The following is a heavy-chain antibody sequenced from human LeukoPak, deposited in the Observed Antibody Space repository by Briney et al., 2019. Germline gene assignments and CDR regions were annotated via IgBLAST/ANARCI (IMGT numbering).Heavy chain of an antibody. Sequence: ASVKVSCKSSGYTFTGYYLHWVRQAPGQGLEWMGWINPNSGGTNFAPKFQGRVTMTRDTSINTAHVELSRLRSEDTAVYYCARGGSGYSYGFDYWGQGTLVTVSS. CDR3: ARGGSGYSYGFDY. V-gene: IGHV1-2*02. CDR2: INPNSGGT. D-gene: IGHD5-18*01. J-gene: IGHJ4*02. CDR1: GYTFTGYY.